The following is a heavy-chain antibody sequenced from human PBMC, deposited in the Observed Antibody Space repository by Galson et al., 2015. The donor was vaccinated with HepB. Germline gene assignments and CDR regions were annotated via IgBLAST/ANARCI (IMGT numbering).Heavy chain of an antibody. J-gene: IGHJ4*02. Sequence: SLRLSCAASGFTLRNYAMHWVRKSPGKGLEWLAIISHDGSKKYYAASVKGRFTIARDNSKNTLSLQMNSLRAEDTALYYCAKDHGYNYWSGYADYWGQGTLVTVSS. CDR3: AKDHGYNYWSGYADY. D-gene: IGHD3-3*01. CDR2: ISHDGSKK. V-gene: IGHV3-30*18. CDR1: GFTLRNYA.